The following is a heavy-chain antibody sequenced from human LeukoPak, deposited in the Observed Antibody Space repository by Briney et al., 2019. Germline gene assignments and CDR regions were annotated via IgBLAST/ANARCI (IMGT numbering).Heavy chain of an antibody. D-gene: IGHD2-21*02. CDR3: ARGYCRDDICQVFPY. V-gene: IGHV4-59*02. CDR2: MSYSGRT. Sequence: SETLSLTCTVSGGSVSSYYWSWIRQTPEKGLEWIGYMSYSGRTDYGPSLKSRVTMSVDTSKNQFSLKMSYVTAADTGVYYCARGYCRDDICQVFPYWGQGTLVTVSS. J-gene: IGHJ4*02. CDR1: GGSVSSYY.